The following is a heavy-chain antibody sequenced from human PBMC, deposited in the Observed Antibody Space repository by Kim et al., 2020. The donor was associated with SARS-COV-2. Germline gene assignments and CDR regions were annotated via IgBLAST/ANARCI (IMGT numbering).Heavy chain of an antibody. CDR3: ARVREGAFDI. CDR2: IYYSGST. J-gene: IGHJ3*02. V-gene: IGHV4-59*13. CDR1: GGSISSYY. Sequence: SETLSLTCTVSGGSISSYYWSWIRQPPGKGLEWIGYIYYSGSTNYNPSLKSRGTISVDTSKNQFSLKLSSVTAADTAVYYCARVREGAFDIWGQGTMVTVSS.